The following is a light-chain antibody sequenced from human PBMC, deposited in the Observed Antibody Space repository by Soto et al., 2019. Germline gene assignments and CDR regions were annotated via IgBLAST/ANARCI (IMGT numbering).Light chain of an antibody. J-gene: IGLJ2*01. V-gene: IGLV1-44*01. CDR3: ASWDDDLNGPI. CDR1: HSNVGVNA. CDR2: TDD. Sequence: QSALTQPPSASGTPGQRVVISCSGSHSNVGVNAISWYQHLPGTAPRLLLHTDDQRPSGIPDRFSGSHSGTSASLAISRLQSKDEGHYYCASWDDDLNGPIFGGGTKLTVL.